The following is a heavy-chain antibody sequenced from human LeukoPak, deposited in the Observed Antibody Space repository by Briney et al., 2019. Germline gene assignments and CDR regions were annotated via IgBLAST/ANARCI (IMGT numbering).Heavy chain of an antibody. CDR3: ARGQGVRGVITDNWFDP. D-gene: IGHD3-10*01. CDR2: THYSGST. J-gene: IGHJ5*02. CDR1: GDSISSYY. Sequence: SETLSHTCTVSGDSISSYYWSWLRQPPGKGLEYIGYTHYSGSTNYNPSLKSRVTISVDTSKNQFSLKLSSVTAADTAVYYCARGQGVRGVITDNWFDPWGQGTLVTVSS. V-gene: IGHV4-59*01.